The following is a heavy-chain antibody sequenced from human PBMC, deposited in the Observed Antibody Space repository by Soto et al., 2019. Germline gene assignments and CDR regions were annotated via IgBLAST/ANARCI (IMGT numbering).Heavy chain of an antibody. CDR1: GYTFTSYY. J-gene: IGHJ5*02. CDR2: INPSGGST. V-gene: IGHV1-46*01. Sequence: GASVKVSCKASGYTFTSYYMHWVRQAPGQGLEWMGIINPSGGSTSYAQKFQGRVTMTRDTSTSIVYMELSSLRSEDTAVYYCARVPDSSGWYVWFDPWGQGTLVTVSS. CDR3: ARVPDSSGWYVWFDP. D-gene: IGHD6-19*01.